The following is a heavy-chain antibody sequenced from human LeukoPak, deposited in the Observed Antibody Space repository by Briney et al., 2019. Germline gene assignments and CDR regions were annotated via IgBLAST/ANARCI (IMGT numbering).Heavy chain of an antibody. CDR1: EFTFSSDA. Sequence: GGTLRLSCASSEFTFSSDAMSWGRQAPVKGLEWVSAISGSGGSTYYADSVKGRFTISRDNSKNTLYLQMNSLRAEDTAVYYCAKDITYYDILMEYWGQGTLVTVSS. D-gene: IGHD3-9*01. CDR3: AKDITYYDILMEY. V-gene: IGHV3-23*01. J-gene: IGHJ4*02. CDR2: ISGSGGST.